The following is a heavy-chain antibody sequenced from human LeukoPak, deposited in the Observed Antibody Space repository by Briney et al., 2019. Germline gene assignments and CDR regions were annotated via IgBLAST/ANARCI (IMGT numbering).Heavy chain of an antibody. CDR2: ISDSGGNS. V-gene: IGHV3-23*01. CDR1: GFSFSSYA. Sequence: GGSLRLSCAVSGFSFSSYAMIWVRQAPGKGLEWVSSISDSGGNSFYIDSVKGRFTISRDNSKNTLYLQVNSLRAEDTALYYCAKVSTIIEAGLRYFDLWGRGTLVTVSS. J-gene: IGHJ2*01. CDR3: AKVSTIIEAGLRYFDL. D-gene: IGHD6-19*01.